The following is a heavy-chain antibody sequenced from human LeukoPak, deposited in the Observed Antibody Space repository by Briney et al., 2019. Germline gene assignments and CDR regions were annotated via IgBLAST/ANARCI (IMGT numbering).Heavy chain of an antibody. CDR1: GYTFTSYD. CDR3: ARGTGGDDEWEPPGY. J-gene: IGHJ4*02. Sequence: ASVKVSCKASGYTFTSYDINWVRQATGQGLEGMGWMNPNSGNTGYAQKFQGRVTMTRNTSISTAYMELSSLRSEDTAVYYRARGTGGDDEWEPPGYWGQGTLVTVSS. V-gene: IGHV1-8*01. CDR2: MNPNSGNT. D-gene: IGHD1-26*01.